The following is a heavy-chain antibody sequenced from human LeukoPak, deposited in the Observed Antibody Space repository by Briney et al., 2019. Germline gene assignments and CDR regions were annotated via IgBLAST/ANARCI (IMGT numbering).Heavy chain of an antibody. Sequence: SETLSLTCDVYGGSFSGYYWSWIRQPPGKGLEWIGEINHSGSTNYNPSLKSRVTISVDTSKNQFSLKLSSVTAADTAVYYCARHTVTTYLGIKDYWGQGTLVTVSS. CDR2: INHSGST. V-gene: IGHV4-34*01. CDR1: GGSFSGYY. CDR3: ARHTVTTYLGIKDY. J-gene: IGHJ4*02. D-gene: IGHD4-17*01.